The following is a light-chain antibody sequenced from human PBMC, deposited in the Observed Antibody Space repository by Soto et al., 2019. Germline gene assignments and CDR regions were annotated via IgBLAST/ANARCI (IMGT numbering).Light chain of an antibody. Sequence: EIVMTQSPVTLSLSPGERATLSCRASQSVASNLAWFQQKPGQAPRLLIYGASASATGIPARFSGSGSGTEFNLTISSLQSEDFAVYYCQQYNNWPRTFGQGTKVEIK. CDR3: QQYNNWPRT. V-gene: IGKV3-15*01. CDR2: GAS. J-gene: IGKJ1*01. CDR1: QSVASN.